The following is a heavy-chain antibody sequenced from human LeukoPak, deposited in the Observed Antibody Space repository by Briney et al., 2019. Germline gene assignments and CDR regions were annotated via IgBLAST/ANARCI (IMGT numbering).Heavy chain of an antibody. CDR3: ARPLGDFWSGYTRPRDYYYGMDV. Sequence: ASVKVSCKASGYTFTSYGISWVRQAPGQGLEWMGWISAYNGNTNYAQKLQGRVTMTTDTSTSTAYMELSSLRSEDTAVYYCARPLGDFWSGYTRPRDYYYGMDVWGQGTTVTVSS. V-gene: IGHV1-18*01. D-gene: IGHD3-3*01. J-gene: IGHJ6*02. CDR2: ISAYNGNT. CDR1: GYTFTSYG.